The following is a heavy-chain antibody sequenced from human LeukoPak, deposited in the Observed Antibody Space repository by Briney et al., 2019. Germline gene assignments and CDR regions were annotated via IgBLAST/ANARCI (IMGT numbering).Heavy chain of an antibody. CDR2: ISGSGVST. D-gene: IGHD5-24*01. J-gene: IGHJ4*02. V-gene: IGHV3-23*01. CDR3: ARVRRWLQYPDY. CDR1: GFTFSSYG. Sequence: PGGSLRLSRAASGFTFSSYGMSWVRQAPGKGLQWVSAISGSGVSTYYADSVKGRFTISRDNSKNTLYLQMNSLRAEDTAVYYCARVRRWLQYPDYWGQGTLVTVSS.